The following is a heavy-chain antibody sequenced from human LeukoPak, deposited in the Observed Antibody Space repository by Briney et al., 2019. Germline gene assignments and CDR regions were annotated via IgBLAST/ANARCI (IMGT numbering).Heavy chain of an antibody. CDR3: AIVCYDSSCDY. CDR2: IYYSGST. D-gene: IGHD3-22*01. CDR1: GGSISSYY. Sequence: SETLSLTCTVSGGSISSYYWSWIRQPPGKGLEYIGYIYYSGSTNYNPSLKSRVTISVDTSKNQFSLKLSSVTAADTAVYYCAIVCYDSSCDYWGQGTLVTVSS. V-gene: IGHV4-59*01. J-gene: IGHJ4*02.